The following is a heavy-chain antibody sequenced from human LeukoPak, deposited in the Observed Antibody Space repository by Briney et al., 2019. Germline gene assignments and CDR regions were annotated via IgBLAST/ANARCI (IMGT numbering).Heavy chain of an antibody. Sequence: SETLSLTCTVSGGSISSYYWSWIRQPAGKGLEWIGRIYTSGSTNYNPSLKSRVTMSVDTSKNQFSLKLSSVTAADTAVYYCARSCGEMATITYDYWGQGTLVTVSS. V-gene: IGHV4-4*07. CDR2: IYTSGST. CDR1: GGSISSYY. CDR3: ARSCGEMATITYDY. D-gene: IGHD5-24*01. J-gene: IGHJ4*02.